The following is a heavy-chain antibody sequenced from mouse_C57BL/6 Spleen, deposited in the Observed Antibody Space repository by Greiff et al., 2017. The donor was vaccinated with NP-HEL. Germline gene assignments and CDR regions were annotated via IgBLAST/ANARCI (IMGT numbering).Heavy chain of an antibody. Sequence: VHLVESGPGLVQPSQSLSITCTVSGFSLTSYGVHWVRQSPGKGLEWLGVIWSGGSTDYNAAFISRLSISKDNSKSQVFFKMNSLQADDTAIYYCARTDDYDWYFDVWGTGTTVTVSS. D-gene: IGHD2-4*01. V-gene: IGHV2-2*01. CDR2: IWSGGST. CDR1: GFSLTSYG. J-gene: IGHJ1*03. CDR3: ARTDDYDWYFDV.